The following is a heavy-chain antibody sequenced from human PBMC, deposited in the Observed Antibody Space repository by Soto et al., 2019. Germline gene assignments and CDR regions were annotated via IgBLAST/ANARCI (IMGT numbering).Heavy chain of an antibody. D-gene: IGHD3-9*01. V-gene: IGHV3-9*01. CDR3: AKDLLRYDILTGPRSGNFDY. Sequence: SLRLSCAASGFTFDDYAMHWVRQAPGKGLEWVSGISWNSGSIGYADSVKGRFTISRDNAKNSLYLQMNSLRAEDTALYYCAKDLLRYDILTGPRSGNFDYWGQGTLVTVSS. CDR1: GFTFDDYA. CDR2: ISWNSGSI. J-gene: IGHJ4*02.